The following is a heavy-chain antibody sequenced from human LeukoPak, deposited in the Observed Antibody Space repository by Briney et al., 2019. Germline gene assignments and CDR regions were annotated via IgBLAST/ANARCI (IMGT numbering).Heavy chain of an antibody. Sequence: GGSLRLSCAASGFTFSSYAMGWVRQAPGKGQEWVSGISGSGGSTYNADTVKGRYTISRDNYQNTLYLQMNSLRAEDTAVYYCARWKYSNYIYYFDYWGQGTLGTVSS. J-gene: IGHJ4*02. CDR3: ARWKYSNYIYYFDY. CDR2: ISGSGGST. CDR1: GFTFSSYA. V-gene: IGHV3-23*01. D-gene: IGHD4-11*01.